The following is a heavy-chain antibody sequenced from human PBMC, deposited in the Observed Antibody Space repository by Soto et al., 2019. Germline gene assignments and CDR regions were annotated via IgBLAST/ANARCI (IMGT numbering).Heavy chain of an antibody. D-gene: IGHD2-2*01. J-gene: IGHJ6*02. Sequence: SLRLSWAASGSIVSSNYMIWVRQTPGRGLEWVSVVYNGGSTYYADSVKGRFTISRDNSKNMLYLQMNSLRAEDTAVYYCAKDNAPARIYGRDVWGQGTTVTVSS. CDR1: GSIVSSNY. CDR2: VYNGGST. CDR3: AKDNAPARIYGRDV. V-gene: IGHV3-66*01.